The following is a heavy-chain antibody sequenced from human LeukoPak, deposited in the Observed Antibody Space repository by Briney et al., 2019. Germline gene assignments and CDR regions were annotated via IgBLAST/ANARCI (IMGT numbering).Heavy chain of an antibody. CDR3: ARSRYEYLWGTYRYTSFDY. J-gene: IGHJ4*02. D-gene: IGHD3-16*02. V-gene: IGHV3-53*04. CDR1: GFTVSSNY. CDR2: IYSGGST. Sequence: PGGSLRLSCAASGFTVSSNYMSWVRQAPGKGLEWVSVIYSGGSTYYADSVKGRFTTSRHNSKNTLYLQMNSLRAEDTAVYYCARSRYEYLWGTYRYTSFDYWGQGTLVTVSS.